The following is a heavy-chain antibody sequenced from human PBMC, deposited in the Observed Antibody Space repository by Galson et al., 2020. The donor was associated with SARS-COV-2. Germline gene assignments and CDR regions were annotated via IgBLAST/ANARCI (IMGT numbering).Heavy chain of an antibody. CDR3: AKDCFWSGYKGWFDP. D-gene: IGHD3-3*01. CDR1: GFTFSSYA. V-gene: IGHV3-23*01. CDR2: ISGSGGSR. Sequence: GGSLRLSCAASGFTFSSYAMSWVRQAPGKGLEWVSHISGSGGSRNYADSVKGRFTISRDNSNNTLYLQMNSLRGEDTAVYYCAKDCFWSGYKGWFDPWGQGTVVTVSS. J-gene: IGHJ5*02.